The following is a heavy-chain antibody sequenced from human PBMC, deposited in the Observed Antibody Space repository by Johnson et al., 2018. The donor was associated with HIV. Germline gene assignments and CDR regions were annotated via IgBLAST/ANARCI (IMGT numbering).Heavy chain of an antibody. Sequence: VQPGRSLRLSCAASGFSLSTYDLHWVRQAPGRGLEWVALIWYGGSNQYYAASVKGRFTISRDNSKNTLYLQMNSLRAEDTAVYYCASIAARRVSAFDIWGQGTMVTVSS. J-gene: IGHJ3*02. V-gene: IGHV3-33*01. D-gene: IGHD6-6*01. CDR3: ASIAARRVSAFDI. CDR1: GFSLSTYD. CDR2: IWYGGSNQ.